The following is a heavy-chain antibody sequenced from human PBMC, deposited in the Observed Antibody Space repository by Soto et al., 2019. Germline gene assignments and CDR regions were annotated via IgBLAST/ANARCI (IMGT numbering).Heavy chain of an antibody. V-gene: IGHV1-69*04. Sequence: ASVKVSCKASGGTFSSYTISWVRRAPGQGLEWMGRIIPILGIANYAQKFQGRVTITADKSTSTAYMELSSLRSEDTAVYYCARDLGFGEPQNWFDPWGQGTLVTVSS. J-gene: IGHJ5*02. CDR2: IIPILGIA. CDR3: ARDLGFGEPQNWFDP. CDR1: GGTFSSYT. D-gene: IGHD3-10*01.